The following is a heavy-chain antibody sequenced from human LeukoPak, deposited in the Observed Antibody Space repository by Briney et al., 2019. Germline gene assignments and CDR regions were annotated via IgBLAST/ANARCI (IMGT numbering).Heavy chain of an antibody. D-gene: IGHD2-8*02. CDR1: GFTFRDYW. V-gene: IGHV3-7*01. J-gene: IGHJ3*02. CDR3: AKDSRFCTGYDCRGDAFDS. Sequence: GGSLRLSCAASGFTFRDYWMSWVRQSPGKGLEWVANIKEDGSQKYDVDSVRGRFTISRDNAKNSLFLQMDSLRTEDTAVYYCAKDSRFCTGYDCRGDAFDSWGQGAMVTVTS. CDR2: IKEDGSQK.